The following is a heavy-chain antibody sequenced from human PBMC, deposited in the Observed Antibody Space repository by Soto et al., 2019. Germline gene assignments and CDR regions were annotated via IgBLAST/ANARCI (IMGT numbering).Heavy chain of an antibody. D-gene: IGHD6-13*01. CDR3: ARVHSTAFDP. Sequence: SETLSLTCTVSGGSISSYYWSWIRQPPGRGLEWIGYIYYSGSTNYNPSLKSRVTISVDTSKNQFSLKLSSVTAADTAVYYCARVHSTAFDPWGQGTLVTVSS. J-gene: IGHJ5*02. V-gene: IGHV4-59*01. CDR2: IYYSGST. CDR1: GGSISSYY.